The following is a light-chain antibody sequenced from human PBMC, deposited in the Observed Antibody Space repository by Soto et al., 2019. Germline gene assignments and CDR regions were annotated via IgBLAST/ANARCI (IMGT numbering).Light chain of an antibody. CDR3: QQYYGTPYT. Sequence: DIVMTQSPDSLAVSLGERATINCKSSQSVLYSSNNRNYLAWYQQKPGQPPKLLISWASTRESGVPDRLSGSGSGTDFTLTISSLQAEDVAVYYCQQYYGTPYTFGQGTKLEIK. J-gene: IGKJ2*01. CDR1: QSVLYSSNNRNY. V-gene: IGKV4-1*01. CDR2: WAS.